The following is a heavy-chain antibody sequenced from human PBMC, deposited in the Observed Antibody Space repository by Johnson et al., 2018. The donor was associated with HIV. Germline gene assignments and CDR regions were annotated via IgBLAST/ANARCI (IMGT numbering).Heavy chain of an antibody. D-gene: IGHD3-3*01. Sequence: VQLVESGGGVVQPGRSLRLSCAASGFTFDDYGMNWVRQVPGKGLEWVSYISSSGSTIYYADSVKGRFTISRDNAKNSLYLQMNSLRAEDTAVYYCARDLDLFQRAFDIWGQGTMVTVSS. J-gene: IGHJ3*02. CDR1: GFTFDDYG. CDR2: ISSSGSTI. V-gene: IGHV3-48*04. CDR3: ARDLDLFQRAFDI.